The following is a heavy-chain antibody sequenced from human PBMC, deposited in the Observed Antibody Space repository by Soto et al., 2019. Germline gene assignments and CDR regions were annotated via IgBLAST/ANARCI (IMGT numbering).Heavy chain of an antibody. CDR3: ARVPMYYDFWSGRYYYMDV. CDR2: INHSGST. J-gene: IGHJ6*03. Sequence: PSETLSLTCTVSGGSISSGGYYWSWIRQHPGKGLEWIGEINHSGSTNYNPSLKSRVTISVDTSKNQFSLKLSSVTAADTAVYYCARVPMYYDFWSGRYYYMDVWGKGTTVTVSS. D-gene: IGHD3-3*01. CDR1: GGSISSGGYY. V-gene: IGHV4-31*03.